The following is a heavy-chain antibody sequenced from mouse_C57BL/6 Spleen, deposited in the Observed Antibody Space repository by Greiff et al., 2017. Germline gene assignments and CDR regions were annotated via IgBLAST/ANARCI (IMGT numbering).Heavy chain of an antibody. J-gene: IGHJ1*03. V-gene: IGHV5-16*01. Sequence: EVQLVESEGGLVQPGSSMKLSCTASGFTFSDYYMAWVRQVPEKGLEWVANINYDGSSTYYLDSLKSRFIISRDNAKNILYLQMSSLKSEDTATYYCARDMVTTWYFDVWGTGTTVTVSS. CDR2: INYDGSST. CDR3: ARDMVTTWYFDV. D-gene: IGHD2-2*01. CDR1: GFTFSDYY.